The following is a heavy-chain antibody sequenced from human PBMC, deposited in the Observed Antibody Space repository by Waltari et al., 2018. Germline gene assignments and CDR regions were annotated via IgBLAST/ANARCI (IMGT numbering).Heavy chain of an antibody. CDR3: ATYIGASVGTAAFDV. CDR1: GVSITSNRHY. CDR2: VSYSGTT. J-gene: IGHJ3*01. Sequence: QLQLQESGPRLVKPSETLSLICSVSGVSITSNRHYWAWIRQSPGQGLGWIGTVSYSGTTYISPSLKSRVSLSRDTSKNQVSLILGSVTAADMAVYYCATYIGASVGTAAFDVWGQGTMVTVSS. D-gene: IGHD5-12*01. V-gene: IGHV4-39*01.